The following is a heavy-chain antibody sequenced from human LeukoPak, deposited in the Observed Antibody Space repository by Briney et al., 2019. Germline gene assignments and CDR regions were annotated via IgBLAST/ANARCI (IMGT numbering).Heavy chain of an antibody. CDR1: GFTISSNY. CDR2: IYTGDST. J-gene: IGHJ3*02. D-gene: IGHD5-18*01. Sequence: GGSLRLSCAASGFTISSNYMTWVRQAPGKGLEWVSTIYTGDSTYYADSVKGRFTISRDNSKNTLYLQMNSLRAEDTAVYYCARDGTAMIQAFDIWGQGTMVSVSS. V-gene: IGHV3-53*01. CDR3: ARDGTAMIQAFDI.